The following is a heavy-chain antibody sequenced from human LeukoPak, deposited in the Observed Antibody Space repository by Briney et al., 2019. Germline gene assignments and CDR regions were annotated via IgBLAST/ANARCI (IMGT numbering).Heavy chain of an antibody. CDR3: AKDGPEGTVTTLYFDY. J-gene: IGHJ4*02. CDR1: GLTFSSYA. CDR2: ISGSGGST. Sequence: QTGGSLRLSCAASGLTFSSYAMSWVRQAPGKGLERVSAISGSGGSTYYADSVKGRFTISRDNSKNTLYLQMNSLRAEDTAVYYCAKDGPEGTVTTLYFDYWGQGTLVTVSS. D-gene: IGHD4-17*01. V-gene: IGHV3-23*01.